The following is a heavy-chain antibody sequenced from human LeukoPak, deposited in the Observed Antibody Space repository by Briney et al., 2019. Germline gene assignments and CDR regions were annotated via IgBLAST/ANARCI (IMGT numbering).Heavy chain of an antibody. D-gene: IGHD2-15*01. Sequence: GGSLRLSCTASGFTFGDYAMSWVRQAPGKGLEWVGFIRSKAYGGTTEYAASVKGRFTISRDDSKSIAYLQMNSLKTEDTAVYYCTRCSGGSCYLQFDYWGQGTLSPSPQ. CDR1: GFTFGDYA. V-gene: IGHV3-49*04. CDR3: TRCSGGSCYLQFDY. CDR2: IRSKAYGGTT. J-gene: IGHJ4*02.